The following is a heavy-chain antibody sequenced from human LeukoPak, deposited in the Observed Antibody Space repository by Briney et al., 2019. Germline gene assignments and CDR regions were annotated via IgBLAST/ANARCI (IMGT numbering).Heavy chain of an antibody. Sequence: PGGSLRLSCAASGITFSSLWMSWFRQAPGKGLEWVADIKPDGSEGHYVASVRGRFTISRDNAKTSLYLQMNSLRGEDTAVYYCAGGQGWHFDLWGRGTLITVSS. V-gene: IGHV3-7*01. CDR3: AGGQGWHFDL. CDR1: GITFSSLW. CDR2: IKPDGSEG. J-gene: IGHJ2*01. D-gene: IGHD2-15*01.